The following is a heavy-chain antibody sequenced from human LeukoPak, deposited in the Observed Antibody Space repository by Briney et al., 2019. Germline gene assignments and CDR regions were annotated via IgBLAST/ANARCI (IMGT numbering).Heavy chain of an antibody. CDR2: IRHDGNAK. CDR1: GFAFSDFW. V-gene: IGHV3-7*01. CDR3: ATSHDSAGND. Sequence: GGSLRLSCAASGFAFSDFWISWVRQAPGKGLEWVANIRHDGNAKNYVPSVRGRFTISRDKAKNSLYLQMNSLTVEDTAVYYCATSHDSAGNDWGEGTLVTVSS. J-gene: IGHJ4*02. D-gene: IGHD2-15*01.